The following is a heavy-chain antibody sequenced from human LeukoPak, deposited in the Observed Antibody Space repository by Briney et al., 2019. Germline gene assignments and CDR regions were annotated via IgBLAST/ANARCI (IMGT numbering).Heavy chain of an antibody. V-gene: IGHV3-64D*06. CDR2: ISSNGGST. Sequence: GGSLRLSCSAPGVTFSSYAMHWVRQAPGRGLEYVSAISSNGGSTYYADSVKGRFTISRDNSKNTLYLQMSSLRAEDTAVYYCVNDYNWNIIHYWGQGTLVTVSS. D-gene: IGHD1/OR15-1a*01. CDR1: GVTFSSYA. CDR3: VNDYNWNIIHY. J-gene: IGHJ4*02.